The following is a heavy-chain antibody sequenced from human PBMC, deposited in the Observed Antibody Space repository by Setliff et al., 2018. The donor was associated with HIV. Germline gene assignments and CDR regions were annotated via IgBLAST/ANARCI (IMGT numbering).Heavy chain of an antibody. V-gene: IGHV1-2*02. Sequence: ASVKVSCKASGYTFTGYYVHWVRQAPGQGLEWMGWINPNNGGTNYAQKFQGRVTMTRDTSISTAYMDLSSLRSDDTALYYCARGPVGGTVDYWGQGTLVTVSS. CDR3: ARGPVGGTVDY. J-gene: IGHJ4*02. CDR2: INPNNGGT. CDR1: GYTFTGYY. D-gene: IGHD1-26*01.